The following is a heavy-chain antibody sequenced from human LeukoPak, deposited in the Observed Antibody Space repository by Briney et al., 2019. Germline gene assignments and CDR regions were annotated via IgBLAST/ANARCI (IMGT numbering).Heavy chain of an antibody. Sequence: GRSLRLSCAASGFTFSSYAMHWVRQAPGKGLEWVAVISYDGSNKYYADSVKGRFTISRDNSKNTLYLQMNSLRAEDTAVYYCARVLVAAYFDYWGQGTLVTVSS. J-gene: IGHJ4*02. CDR2: ISYDGSNK. CDR1: GFTFSSYA. CDR3: ARVLVAAYFDY. V-gene: IGHV3-30*14. D-gene: IGHD2-15*01.